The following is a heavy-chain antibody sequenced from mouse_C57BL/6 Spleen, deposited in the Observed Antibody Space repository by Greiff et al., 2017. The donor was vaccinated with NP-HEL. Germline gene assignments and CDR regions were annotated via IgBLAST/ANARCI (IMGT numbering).Heavy chain of an antibody. Sequence: EVQLQQSGPELVKPGASVKISCKASGYTFTDYYMNWVKQSHGKSLEWIGDINPKNGGTSYNQKFKGKATLTVDKSASTAYMELRSLTSEDSAVYYCARGAYWGQGTLVTVSA. CDR1: GYTFTDYY. J-gene: IGHJ3*01. CDR2: INPKNGGT. CDR3: ARGAY. V-gene: IGHV1-26*01.